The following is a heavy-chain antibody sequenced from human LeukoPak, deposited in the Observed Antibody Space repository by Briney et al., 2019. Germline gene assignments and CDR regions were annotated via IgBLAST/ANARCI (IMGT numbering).Heavy chain of an antibody. Sequence: GGSLRLSCAASGFTFLSYGMHWVRQAPGKGLEWVAFIRYDGSNKYYADSVKGRFTISRDNSKNTLYLQMNSLRAEDTAVYYCAKDELSWVDWFDPWGQGTLVTVSS. CDR3: AKDELSWVDWFDP. J-gene: IGHJ5*02. V-gene: IGHV3-30*02. CDR1: GFTFLSYG. CDR2: IRYDGSNK. D-gene: IGHD3-16*02.